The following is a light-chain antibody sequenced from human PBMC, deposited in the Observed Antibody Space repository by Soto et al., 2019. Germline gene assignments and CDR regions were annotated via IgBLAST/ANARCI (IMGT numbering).Light chain of an antibody. Sequence: DIQMTQSPSSLSSSVGDRVTITCRAIQSIRIYLNWYQLKPGKAPNLLMYGASYLKSGVPTRFSGSGSGTDFTLTISSLQPEDFAIYYCQQTYTTPEITFGQGTRLQIK. CDR2: GAS. CDR1: QSIRIY. CDR3: QQTYTTPEIT. V-gene: IGKV1-39*01. J-gene: IGKJ5*01.